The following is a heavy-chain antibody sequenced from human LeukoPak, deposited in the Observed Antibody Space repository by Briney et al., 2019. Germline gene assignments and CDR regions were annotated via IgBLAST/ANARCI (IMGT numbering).Heavy chain of an antibody. Sequence: QAPGQGLEWMGIINPSGGSTSYAQKFQGRVTMTRDTSTSTVYMELSSLRSEDTAVYYCARENTAMVSPTFDYWGQGTLVTVSS. D-gene: IGHD5-18*01. CDR3: ARENTAMVSPTFDY. V-gene: IGHV1-46*01. CDR2: INPSGGST. J-gene: IGHJ4*02.